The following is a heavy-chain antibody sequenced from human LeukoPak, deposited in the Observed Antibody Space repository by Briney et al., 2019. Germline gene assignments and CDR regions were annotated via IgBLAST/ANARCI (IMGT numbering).Heavy chain of an antibody. CDR3: VRGGRATFDA. V-gene: IGHV3-7*01. CDR1: GFYFSGYW. D-gene: IGHD5-12*01. CDR2: MNHEGSET. Sequence: GGCLRLSCAVSGFYFSGYWMTWVRQAPGKGLEWVATMNHEGSETYYLHSVKGRFTISRDNAENSLYLLMNGLRPEDMALYYCVRGGRATFDAWGQGTLVTVSS. J-gene: IGHJ4*02.